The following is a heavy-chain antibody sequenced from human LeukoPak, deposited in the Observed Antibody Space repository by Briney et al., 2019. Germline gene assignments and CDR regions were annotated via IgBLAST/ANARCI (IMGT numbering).Heavy chain of an antibody. CDR1: GFTFSRNW. D-gene: IGHD6-6*01. CDR2: INHSGST. V-gene: IGHV4-34*01. J-gene: IGHJ5*02. CDR3: ARGWIAARRVFDP. Sequence: GSLRLSCVASGFTFSRNWMSWVRQPPGKGLEWIGEINHSGSTNYNPSLKSRVTISVDTSKNQFSLKLSSVTAADTAVYYCARGWIAARRVFDPWGQGTLVTVSS.